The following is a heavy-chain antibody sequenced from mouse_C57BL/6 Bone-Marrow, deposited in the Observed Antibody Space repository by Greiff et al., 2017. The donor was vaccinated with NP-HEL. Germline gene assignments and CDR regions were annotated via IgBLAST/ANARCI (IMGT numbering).Heavy chain of an antibody. J-gene: IGHJ3*01. CDR1: GYTFTGYW. Sequence: QVQLQQSGAELMKPGASVKLSCKATGYTFTGYWIEWVKQRPGHGLEWIGEILPGRGSTNYNEKFKGKAPFTADTSSNTAYMQLSSLTTEDSAIYYCATRRQLRLPAWFAYWGQGTLVTVSA. D-gene: IGHD3-2*02. CDR3: ATRRQLRLPAWFAY. CDR2: ILPGRGST. V-gene: IGHV1-9*01.